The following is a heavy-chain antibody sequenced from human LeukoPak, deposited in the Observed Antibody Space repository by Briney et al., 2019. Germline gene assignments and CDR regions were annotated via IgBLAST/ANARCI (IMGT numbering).Heavy chain of an antibody. CDR1: GGTFSSYA. CDR3: AREMANTYHAFDI. J-gene: IGHJ3*02. D-gene: IGHD5-24*01. V-gene: IGHV1-69*13. Sequence: SLKVSCKASGGTFSSYAISWVRQAPGQGLEWMGGIIPIFGTANYAQKFQGRVTITADESTSTAYMELSSLRSEDTAVYYCAREMANTYHAFDIWGQGTMVTVSS. CDR2: IIPIFGTA.